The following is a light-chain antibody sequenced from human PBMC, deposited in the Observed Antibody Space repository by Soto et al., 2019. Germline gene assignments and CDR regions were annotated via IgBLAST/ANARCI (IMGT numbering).Light chain of an antibody. CDR2: GNS. CDR1: SSNIGAGYD. J-gene: IGLJ3*02. V-gene: IGLV1-40*01. Sequence: QSVLTQPPSVSGAPGQRVTISCTGSSSNIGAGYDVHWYQQLPGTAPKLLIYGNSNRPSGVPDRFSGSKSGTSASLAITGLQAEDEADYYCQSYDSSNWVFGGGTQLTVL. CDR3: QSYDSSNWV.